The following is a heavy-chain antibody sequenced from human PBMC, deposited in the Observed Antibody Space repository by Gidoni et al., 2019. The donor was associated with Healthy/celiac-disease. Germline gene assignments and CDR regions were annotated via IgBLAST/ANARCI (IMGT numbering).Heavy chain of an antibody. D-gene: IGHD6-13*01. Sequence: EVQLLESGGGLVQPGGSLGLSCAASGFTFSSYAMSWVRQAPGKGLAWVSAISGSGGSTYYADSVKGRFTISRDNSKNTLYLQMNSLRAEDTAVDYCAKDRQLVRVRYFDYWGQGTLVTVSS. V-gene: IGHV3-23*01. CDR3: AKDRQLVRVRYFDY. CDR2: ISGSGGST. CDR1: GFTFSSYA. J-gene: IGHJ4*02.